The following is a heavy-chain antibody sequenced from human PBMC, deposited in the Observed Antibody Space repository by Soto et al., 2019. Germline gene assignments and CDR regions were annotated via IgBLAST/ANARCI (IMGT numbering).Heavy chain of an antibody. V-gene: IGHV1-69*13. J-gene: IGHJ4*02. CDR1: GGTFSSYA. CDR3: ARDSLNYYDSSGYYRSIQLDY. CDR2: IIPIFGTA. Sequence: SVKVSCKASGGTFSSYAISWVRQAPGQGLEWMGGIIPIFGTANYAQKFQGRVTITADESTSTAYMELSSLRSEDTAVYYCARDSLNYYDSSGYYRSIQLDYWGQGTLVTVSS. D-gene: IGHD3-22*01.